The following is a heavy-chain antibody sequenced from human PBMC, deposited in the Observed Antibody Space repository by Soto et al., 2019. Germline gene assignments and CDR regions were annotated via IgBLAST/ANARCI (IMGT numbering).Heavy chain of an antibody. D-gene: IGHD2-21*02. Sequence: EVQLVESGGGLVKPGGSLRLSCAASGFTFSSYSMNWVGQAPGKGLEWVSSISSSSSYIYYADSVKGRFTISRDSAKNSLYLQMNSLRAEDTAVYYCARDLAYCGGDCYPNDYWGQGTLVTVSS. CDR2: ISSSSSYI. V-gene: IGHV3-21*01. CDR1: GFTFSSYS. CDR3: ARDLAYCGGDCYPNDY. J-gene: IGHJ4*02.